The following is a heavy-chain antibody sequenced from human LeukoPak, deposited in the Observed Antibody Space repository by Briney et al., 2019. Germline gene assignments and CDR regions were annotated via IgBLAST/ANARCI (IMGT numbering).Heavy chain of an antibody. CDR3: AKAYSVEYWSPFAY. CDR2: ISGSGGSA. V-gene: IGHV3-23*01. CDR1: GFTFSSYA. J-gene: IGHJ4*02. D-gene: IGHD2-8*02. Sequence: GGSLRLSCAASGFTFSSYAMSWVRQAPGKGLEWVSAISGSGGSAYYADSVKGRFTISRDNSKNTLYLQMNSLRAENTAVYYCAKAYSVEYWSPFAYWGQGTLVTVSS.